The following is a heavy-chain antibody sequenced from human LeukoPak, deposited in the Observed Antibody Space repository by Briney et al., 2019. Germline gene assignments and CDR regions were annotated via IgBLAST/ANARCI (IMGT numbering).Heavy chain of an antibody. CDR3: ASNGDYVVSASQPDYYYMDV. Sequence: ASVKVSCKASGYTFTSYGISWVRQAPGQGLEWMGGIIPIFGTANYAQKFQGRVTITADKSTSTAYMELSSLRSEDTAVYYCASNGDYVVSASQPDYYYMDVWGKGTTVTVSS. CDR2: IIPIFGTA. CDR1: GYTFTSYG. V-gene: IGHV1-69*06. D-gene: IGHD4-17*01. J-gene: IGHJ6*03.